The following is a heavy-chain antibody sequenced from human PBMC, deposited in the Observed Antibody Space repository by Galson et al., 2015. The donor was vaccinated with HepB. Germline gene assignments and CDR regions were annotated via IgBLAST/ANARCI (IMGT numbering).Heavy chain of an antibody. CDR2: IYSGGST. Sequence: SLRLSCAASGFTVSSNYMSWVRQAPGKGLEWVSGIYSGGSTYYADSVKGRFTISRDNSKNTLYLQMNSLRAADTAVYYCARYYYDSSGPFDYWGQGTLVTVSS. V-gene: IGHV3-53*01. J-gene: IGHJ4*02. CDR1: GFTVSSNY. D-gene: IGHD3-22*01. CDR3: ARYYYDSSGPFDY.